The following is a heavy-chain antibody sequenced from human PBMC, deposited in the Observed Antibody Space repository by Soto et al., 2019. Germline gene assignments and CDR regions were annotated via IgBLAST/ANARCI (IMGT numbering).Heavy chain of an antibody. CDR2: INPNSGGT. J-gene: IGHJ4*02. D-gene: IGHD6-13*01. CDR3: ARDPGYSSSWFPIDY. CDR1: GYTFTGYY. V-gene: IGHV1-2*02. Sequence: ASVKVSCKASGYTFTGYYMHWVRQAPGQGLEWMGWINPNSGGTNYAQKFQGRVTMTRDTSISTAYMELSRLRSDDTAVYYCARDPGYSSSWFPIDYWGQGTLVTVSS.